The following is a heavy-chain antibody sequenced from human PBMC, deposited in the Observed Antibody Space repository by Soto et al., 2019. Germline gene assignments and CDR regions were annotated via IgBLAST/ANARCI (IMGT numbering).Heavy chain of an antibody. CDR2: IIPIFGTA. J-gene: IGHJ5*02. CDR1: RGTFSSYA. V-gene: IGHV1-69*13. Sequence: ASVKVSCKASRGTFSSYAISWVRQAPLQVLEWMVGIIPIFGTANYAQKFEGRVTITADESTSTAYMELSSLRSEDTAVYYCARTRPDYSGSYPRWFDPWGQGTLVTVSS. D-gene: IGHD1-26*01. CDR3: ARTRPDYSGSYPRWFDP.